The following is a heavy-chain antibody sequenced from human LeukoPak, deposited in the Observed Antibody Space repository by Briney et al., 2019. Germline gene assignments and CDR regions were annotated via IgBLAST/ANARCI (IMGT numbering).Heavy chain of an antibody. CDR1: GGSISNYD. V-gene: IGHV4-4*07. D-gene: IGHD6-19*01. J-gene: IGHJ4*02. Sequence: KPSETLSLTCTVSGGSISNYDWTWIRQPAGNGLEWIGQIHTSGSTNYNPPLKSRVSMSIDTTEDQVSLTIRSVTAADTAFYYCARRDISSGWSFDYWGQGTLVTVSS. CDR2: IHTSGST. CDR3: ARRDISSGWSFDY.